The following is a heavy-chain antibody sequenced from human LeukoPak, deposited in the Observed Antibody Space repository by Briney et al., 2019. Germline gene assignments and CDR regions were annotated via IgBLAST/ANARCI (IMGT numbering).Heavy chain of an antibody. CDR2: ISYDGSSK. J-gene: IGHJ4*02. CDR3: ASQIQLGY. CDR1: GFTFSIYG. D-gene: IGHD5-18*01. V-gene: IGHV3-30*03. Sequence: GGSLRLSCAASGFTFSIYGMNWVRQAPGKGLEWVAVISYDGSSKDYADSVKGRFTISRDNSKNTLYLQMNSLRAEDTAVYYCASQIQLGYWGQGTLVTVSS.